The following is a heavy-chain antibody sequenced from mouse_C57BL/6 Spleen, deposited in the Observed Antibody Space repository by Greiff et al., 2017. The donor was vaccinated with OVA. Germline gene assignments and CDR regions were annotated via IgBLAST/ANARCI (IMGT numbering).Heavy chain of an antibody. CDR2: INPNNGGT. J-gene: IGHJ4*01. V-gene: IGHV1-18*01. CDR3: ARRVYYGYDRAMDY. D-gene: IGHD2-2*01. Sequence: EVQLQQSGPELVKPGASVKIPCKASGYTFTDYNMDWVKQSHGKSLEWIGDINPNNGGTIYNQKFKGKATLTVDKSSSTAYMELRSLTSADTSVYYCARRVYYGYDRAMDYWGQGTSVTVSS. CDR1: GYTFTDYN.